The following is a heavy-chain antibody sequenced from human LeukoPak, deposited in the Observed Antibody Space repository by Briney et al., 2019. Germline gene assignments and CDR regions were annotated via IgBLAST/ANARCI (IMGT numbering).Heavy chain of an antibody. J-gene: IGHJ4*02. CDR3: ARGSGSRGYYFDY. CDR1: GGTLSSYD. CDR2: IIPILGIA. V-gene: IGHV1-69*04. Sequence: SVKVSCKASGGTLSSYDISWVRQAPGQGLEWMGRIIPILGIANYAQKFQGRVTITADKSTSTAYMELSSLRSEDTAVYYCARGSGSRGYYFDYWGQGTLVTVSS. D-gene: IGHD1-26*01.